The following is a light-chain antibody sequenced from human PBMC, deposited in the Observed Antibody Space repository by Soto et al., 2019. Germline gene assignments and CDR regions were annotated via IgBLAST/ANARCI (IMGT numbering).Light chain of an antibody. J-gene: IGKJ1*01. CDR1: QSASSRY. CDR2: GAS. CDR3: QQYGSSPWT. Sequence: EIVLTQSPGTLSLSPGERATLSCRAGQSASSRYLAWYQQKPGQAPRLLIYGASSRATGIPDRFSGSGSGTYFTLTISRREPEDFAVYYCQQYGSSPWTFGQGTKVEIK. V-gene: IGKV3-20*01.